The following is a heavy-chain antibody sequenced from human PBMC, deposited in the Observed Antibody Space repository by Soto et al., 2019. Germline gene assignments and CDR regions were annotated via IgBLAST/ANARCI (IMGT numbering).Heavy chain of an antibody. Sequence: GGSLRLSCVASGFSITSFGMSWVRQSPGKGLEWASAISASGGSTYADSVKGRFTISRDNSKNTLYLQMNSLRVEDTAVYYCAKVLSSGSYSGALEYWGQGALVTVSS. J-gene: IGHJ4*02. CDR1: GFSITSFG. V-gene: IGHV3-23*01. D-gene: IGHD1-26*01. CDR2: ISASGGST. CDR3: AKVLSSGSYSGALEY.